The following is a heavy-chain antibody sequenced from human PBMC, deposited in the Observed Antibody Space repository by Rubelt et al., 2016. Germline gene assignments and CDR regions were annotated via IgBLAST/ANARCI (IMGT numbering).Heavy chain of an antibody. CDR1: GGSISSSNW. V-gene: IGHV4-4*02. J-gene: IGHJ6*02. CDR2: IYNSGSI. CDR3: ARVNDTAHGMDV. D-gene: IGHD5-18*01. Sequence: QVQLQESGPGLVKPSGTLSLTCAVSGGSISSSNWWIWVRQPPGKGLEWIGEIYNSGSINYNPSLKSQVTISVDKSKNQFSLKMRSVTAAVTAVYYCARVNDTAHGMDVWGQGTTFTVSS.